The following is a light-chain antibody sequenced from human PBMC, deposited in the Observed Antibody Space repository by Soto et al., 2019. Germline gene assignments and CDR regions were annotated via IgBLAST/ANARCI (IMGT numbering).Light chain of an antibody. CDR2: DAS. CDR3: QHRSNWPPYT. V-gene: IGKV3-11*01. J-gene: IGKJ2*01. Sequence: EIVLTQSPATLSLSPGERATLSCRASQSVSSYLAWYQQKHGQAPRLLIYDASNRATGIPARFSGSGSGTDFTRTISSLEPEDFAVYYCQHRSNWPPYTFGQGTKLEIK. CDR1: QSVSSY.